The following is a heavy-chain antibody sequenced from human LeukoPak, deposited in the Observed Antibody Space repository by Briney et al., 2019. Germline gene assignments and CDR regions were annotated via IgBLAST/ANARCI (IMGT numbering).Heavy chain of an antibody. J-gene: IGHJ4*02. D-gene: IGHD5-24*01. V-gene: IGHV1-2*02. Sequence: GASVEVSCEASGYTFTSYAMHWVRQAPGQGLEWMGWITPSGGTNYPQKFQGRVAITRDTSITTAYMDLSRLTSDDTAVYYCARDRYGDGFAHFDYWGQGALVTVSS. CDR1: GYTFTSYA. CDR3: ARDRYGDGFAHFDY. CDR2: ITPSGGT.